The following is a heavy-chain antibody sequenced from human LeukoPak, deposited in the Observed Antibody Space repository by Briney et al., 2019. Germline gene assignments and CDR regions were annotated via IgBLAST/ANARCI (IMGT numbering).Heavy chain of an antibody. J-gene: IGHJ4*02. D-gene: IGHD4-23*01. V-gene: IGHV1-69*13. Sequence: SGNVSCKASGGTFSSYAISWVRQAPGQGLEWMGGIIPIFGTPNYAQKFQGRVTITADESTSTAYMELSSLRSEDTAVYYCARGWLAETTVVTPYNYWGQGTLVTVSS. CDR1: GGTFSSYA. CDR2: IIPIFGTP. CDR3: ARGWLAETTVVTPYNY.